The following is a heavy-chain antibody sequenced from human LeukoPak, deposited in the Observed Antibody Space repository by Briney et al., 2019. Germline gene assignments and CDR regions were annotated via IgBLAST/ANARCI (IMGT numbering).Heavy chain of an antibody. V-gene: IGHV3-9*01. CDR1: GFTFDNYA. D-gene: IGHD2-15*01. CDR2: ISWNSGSI. CDR3: AKDLWGFVEVAAIFEY. J-gene: IGHJ4*02. Sequence: GGSLRLSCAASGFTFDNYAMHWVRQAPGKGLEWVSGISWNSGSIDYADSVKGRFTISRDNSKNTLYLQMNSLRAEDTAVYYCAKDLWGFVEVAAIFEYWGQGTLVTVSS.